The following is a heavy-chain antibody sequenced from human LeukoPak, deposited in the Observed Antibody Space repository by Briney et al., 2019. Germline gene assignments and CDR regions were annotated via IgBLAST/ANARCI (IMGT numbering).Heavy chain of an antibody. Sequence: GASVEVSCKASGYTFTAYNIHWVGQAPGQGLEWMGWISPNNGGTNYEQKFQGRVSMTWDTSFSTAYMELSSLRSDDTAVYYCARSPFRERDVYWGQGTLVTVSS. CDR3: ARSPFRERDVY. CDR1: GYTFTAYN. CDR2: ISPNNGGT. V-gene: IGHV1-2*02. D-gene: IGHD3-16*01. J-gene: IGHJ4*02.